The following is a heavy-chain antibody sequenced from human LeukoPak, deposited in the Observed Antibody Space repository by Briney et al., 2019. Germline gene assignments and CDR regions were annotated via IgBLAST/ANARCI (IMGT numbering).Heavy chain of an antibody. Sequence: SETLSLTCTVSGGSISSSSYYWGWLRQPPGKGLEWIVSIYYSGSTYYNPSLKSRVTISVDTSKHQFSLKRSCVTAADTAVYYCARGVTIFRVATGHFVYWGQETLVTVSS. J-gene: IGHJ4*02. D-gene: IGHD3-3*01. CDR2: IYYSGST. CDR1: GGSISSSSYY. V-gene: IGHV4-39*07. CDR3: ARGVTIFRVATGHFVY.